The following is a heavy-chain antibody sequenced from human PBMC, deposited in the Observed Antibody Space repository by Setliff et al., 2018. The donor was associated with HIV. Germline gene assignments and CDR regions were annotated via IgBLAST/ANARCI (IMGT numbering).Heavy chain of an antibody. CDR1: GFTFSSYW. Sequence: VGSLSLSCAASGFTFSSYWMSWVRQAPGKGLEWVANIKYDGSEKYYVGSVKGRFTISRDNAKNSLYLQMNSLRAEDTAVYSCAREPHELRYFDWLFYPAYYYYGMDVWGQGTTVTVSS. CDR3: AREPHELRYFDWLFYPAYYYYGMDV. V-gene: IGHV3-7*01. J-gene: IGHJ6*02. CDR2: IKYDGSEK. D-gene: IGHD3-9*01.